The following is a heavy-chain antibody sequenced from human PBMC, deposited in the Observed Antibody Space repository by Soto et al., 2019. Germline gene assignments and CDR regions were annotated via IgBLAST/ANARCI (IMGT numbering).Heavy chain of an antibody. Sequence: QVLLLQSGAEVKKPGASVKVSCKASGYTFSGLYMHWVRQAPGQGLEWMGWINPNSGGTRSAEKVQGRVTMTRDTSITTAYMELSRLTSDDTAVYYCASAAVTGTAGLDFWGQGTQVTVSS. D-gene: IGHD6-19*01. CDR2: INPNSGGT. J-gene: IGHJ4*02. V-gene: IGHV1-2*02. CDR3: ASAAVTGTAGLDF. CDR1: GYTFSGLY.